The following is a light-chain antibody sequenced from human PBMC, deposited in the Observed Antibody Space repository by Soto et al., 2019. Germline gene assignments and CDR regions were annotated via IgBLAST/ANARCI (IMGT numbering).Light chain of an antibody. CDR1: QSVSSN. CDR2: GAS. V-gene: IGKV3-15*01. Sequence: EIVMTQSPATLSVSPGERATLSCRASQSVSSNLAWYQQKPGQAPRLLIYGASTRATGIPARSSGSRSGTEFTLTITSLQSEHFAIYYFQQYNNWPQTFGHGTKVDIQ. CDR3: QQYNNWPQT. J-gene: IGKJ1*01.